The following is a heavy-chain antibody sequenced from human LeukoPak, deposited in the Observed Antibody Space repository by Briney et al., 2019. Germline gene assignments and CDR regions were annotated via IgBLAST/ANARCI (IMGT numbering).Heavy chain of an antibody. CDR3: ARNPGYSNYWSGPNWFDP. CDR1: GGSISSGGYY. V-gene: IGHV4-31*03. CDR2: IYYSGST. J-gene: IGHJ5*02. D-gene: IGHD3-3*01. Sequence: SQTLSLTCTVSGGSISSGGYYWSWIRQHPGKGLEWIGYIYYSGSTYYNPSLKSRVTISVDTSKNQFSLKLSSVTAADTAVYYCARNPGYSNYWSGPNWFDPWGQGTLVTVSS.